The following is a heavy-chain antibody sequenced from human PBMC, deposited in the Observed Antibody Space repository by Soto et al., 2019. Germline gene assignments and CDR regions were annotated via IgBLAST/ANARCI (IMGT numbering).Heavy chain of an antibody. V-gene: IGHV3-23*01. CDR3: ARYYDTSGPDL. Sequence: GGSLRLSCAASGFTFSGYAMSWVRQAPGKGLEWVSVIHGGGNSAYYADSVRGRFTISRDNAKNSLYLQMNSLRAEDTAVCYCARYYDTSGPDLWGRGTRVTVSS. J-gene: IGHJ2*01. CDR2: IHGGGNSA. D-gene: IGHD3-22*01. CDR1: GFTFSGYA.